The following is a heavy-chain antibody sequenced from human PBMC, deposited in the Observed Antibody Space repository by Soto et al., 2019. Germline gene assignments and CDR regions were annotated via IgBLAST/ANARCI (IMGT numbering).Heavy chain of an antibody. CDR1: GGTFNSYD. V-gene: IGHV1-69*13. CDR3: ARLSRPNYYDTSGFFKDNWFDP. D-gene: IGHD3-22*01. Sequence: ASVKVSCKASGGTFNSYDINWVRQAPGQGLEWMGGIIPIVETPKYAQKFQGRVTITADESTNTVYMEMSSLRSEDTAMYYCARLSRPNYYDTSGFFKDNWFDPWGQGTLVTVSS. CDR2: IIPIVETP. J-gene: IGHJ5*02.